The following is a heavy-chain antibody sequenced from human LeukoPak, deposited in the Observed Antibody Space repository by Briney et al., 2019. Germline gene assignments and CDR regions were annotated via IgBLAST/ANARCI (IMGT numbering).Heavy chain of an antibody. V-gene: IGHV5-51*01. Sequence: GEPLKISCKGSGYRFTTYWIGWVRQMPGKGLEWMGIIYPGDSDTRYSPSLQGQVTISADKSISTAYLQWSSLKASDTAMYYCARDGMPGDYSYGMDVWGQGTTVSVS. D-gene: IGHD2-2*01. CDR2: IYPGDSDT. J-gene: IGHJ6*02. CDR1: GYRFTTYW. CDR3: ARDGMPGDYSYGMDV.